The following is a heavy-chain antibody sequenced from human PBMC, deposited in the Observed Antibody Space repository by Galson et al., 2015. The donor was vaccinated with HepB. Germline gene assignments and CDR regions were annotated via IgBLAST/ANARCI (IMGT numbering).Heavy chain of an antibody. Sequence: SLRLSCAASTFTFSDDNMNWVRQAPGKGLEWVSSLSSSGSYIKYADSVKGRFTISRDNVKNSLFLQMNSLRAEDTALYYCAREQYDNALGYHGLDVWGQGTTVIVSS. CDR1: TFTFSDDN. J-gene: IGHJ6*02. V-gene: IGHV3-21*01. CDR3: AREQYDNALGYHGLDV. CDR2: LSSSGSYI. D-gene: IGHD3-22*01.